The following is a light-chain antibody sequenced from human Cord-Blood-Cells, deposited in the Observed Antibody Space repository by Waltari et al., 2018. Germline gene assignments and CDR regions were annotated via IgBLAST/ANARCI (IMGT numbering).Light chain of an antibody. V-gene: IGKV3-15*01. Sequence: EIVMTQSPATLSVSPGERATLSCRARQSVSSNLAWYQQKPGQAPMLLIYGASTRATGIPARFSGSGSGTEFTLTISSLQSEDFAVYYCQQYNNWPPWTFGQGTKVEIK. CDR2: GAS. CDR1: QSVSSN. CDR3: QQYNNWPPWT. J-gene: IGKJ1*01.